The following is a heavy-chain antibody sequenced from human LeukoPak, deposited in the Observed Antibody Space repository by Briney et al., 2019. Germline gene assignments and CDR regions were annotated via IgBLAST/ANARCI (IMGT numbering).Heavy chain of an antibody. CDR1: GFTFNSYW. CDR3: ARGGYHHGFDI. V-gene: IGHV3-74*01. J-gene: IGHJ3*02. Sequence: GGSLRLSCAASGFTFNSYWFHWVRQAPGKGLVSVSRINSDGSDTIYADSVKGRFTISRDNAKSTVYLQMNSLKAEDTAVYYCARGGYHHGFDIWGQGTMVTVSS. D-gene: IGHD2-15*01. CDR2: INSDGSDT.